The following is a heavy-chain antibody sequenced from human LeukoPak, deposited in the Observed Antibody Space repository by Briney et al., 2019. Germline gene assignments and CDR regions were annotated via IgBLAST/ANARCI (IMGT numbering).Heavy chain of an antibody. D-gene: IGHD3-22*01. CDR3: AKENWVYNWKYDSSGSGINY. CDR2: ISGSGGST. V-gene: IGHV3-23*01. Sequence: GGSLRLSCAASGFTFSSYAMSWVRQAPGKGLEWVSAISGSGGSTYYADSVKGRFTISRDNSKNTLYLQMNSLRVEDTAVYYCAKENWVYNWKYDSSGSGINYWGQGTLVTVSS. J-gene: IGHJ4*02. CDR1: GFTFSSYA.